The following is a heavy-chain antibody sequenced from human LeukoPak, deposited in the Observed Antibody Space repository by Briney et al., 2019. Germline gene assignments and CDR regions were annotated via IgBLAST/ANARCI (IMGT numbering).Heavy chain of an antibody. Sequence: SETLSLTCTVSGGSISSGGYYWSWIRQHPGKGLEWIGYIYYSGSTYYNPSLKSRVTISVDTSKNQFSLKLSSVTAADTAVYYCATDRYYGSGSYYKFDYWGQGGLVTVSS. CDR2: IYYSGST. J-gene: IGHJ4*02. D-gene: IGHD3-10*01. V-gene: IGHV4-31*03. CDR1: GGSISSGGYY. CDR3: ATDRYYGSGSYYKFDY.